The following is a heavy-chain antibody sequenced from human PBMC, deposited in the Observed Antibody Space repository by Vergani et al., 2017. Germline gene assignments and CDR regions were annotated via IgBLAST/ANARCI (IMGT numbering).Heavy chain of an antibody. J-gene: IGHJ3*02. Sequence: QVQLVQSGAEVKKPGASVKVSCKASGYTFTSYAMHWVRQAPGQRLEGMGWINAGNGNTKYSQKFQGRVTITRDTSASTAYMELSSLRSEDTAVYYCARGPDTVTRDRLGAFDIWGQGTMVTVSS. D-gene: IGHD4-17*01. CDR2: INAGNGNT. CDR3: ARGPDTVTRDRLGAFDI. CDR1: GYTFTSYA. V-gene: IGHV1-3*01.